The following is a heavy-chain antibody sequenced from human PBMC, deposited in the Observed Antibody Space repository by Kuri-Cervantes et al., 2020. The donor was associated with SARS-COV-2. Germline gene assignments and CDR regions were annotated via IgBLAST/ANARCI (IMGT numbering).Heavy chain of an antibody. CDR2: IYYSGRT. J-gene: IGHJ4*02. CDR3: ARSFGTAAGQLDY. D-gene: IGHD6-13*01. Sequence: SETLSLTCSVSGDSLSRGGHYWTWIRQHPGKGLEWIGYIYYSGRTYYNPSLQSRLTISLDTSQNQFSLKLRPVTAANTAVYYCARSFGTAAGQLDYWGQGTLVTVSS. V-gene: IGHV4-31*03. CDR1: GDSLSRGGHY.